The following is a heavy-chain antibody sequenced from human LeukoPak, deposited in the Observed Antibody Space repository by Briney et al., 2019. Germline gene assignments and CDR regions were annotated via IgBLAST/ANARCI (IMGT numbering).Heavy chain of an antibody. Sequence: GGSLRLSCAASGFSFNNYVMSWVRQAPGKGLEWVSAISGDGARTYYADSAKGRFTISRDNSKNTLDLQMNSLRAEDTAIYYCAKTVVVITFRFDSWGQGSLVTVSS. CDR3: AKTVVVITFRFDS. J-gene: IGHJ4*02. D-gene: IGHD2-21*01. CDR2: ISGDGART. CDR1: GFSFNNYV. V-gene: IGHV3-23*01.